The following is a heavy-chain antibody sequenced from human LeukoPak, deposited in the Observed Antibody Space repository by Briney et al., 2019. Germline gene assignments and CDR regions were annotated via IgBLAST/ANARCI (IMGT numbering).Heavy chain of an antibody. CDR2: ISSSGSTI. D-gene: IGHD5/OR15-5a*01. CDR1: GFTFSSYE. J-gene: IGHJ4*02. Sequence: PGGSLRLSCAASGFTFSSYEMNWVRQAPGKGLEWVSYISSSGSTIYYADSVKGRFTISRGNAKNSLYLQMNSLRAEDTAVYYCARDVSSRVRATDYWGQGTLVTVSS. CDR3: ARDVSSRVRATDY. V-gene: IGHV3-48*03.